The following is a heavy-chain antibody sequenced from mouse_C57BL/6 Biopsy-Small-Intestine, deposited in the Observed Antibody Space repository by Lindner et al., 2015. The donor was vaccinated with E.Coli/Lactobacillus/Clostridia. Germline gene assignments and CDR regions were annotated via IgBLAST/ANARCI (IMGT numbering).Heavy chain of an antibody. CDR1: GYAFSSYW. CDR3: AKGDYYGNWRGYFTF. CDR2: IYPGDGDT. D-gene: IGHD2-1*01. Sequence: VQLQESGAELVKPGASVKISCKASGYAFSSYWMNWVKQRPGKGLEWIGQIYPGDGDTNYNGKFKGKATLTADKSSSTAYMQLSSLTSEDSAVYFCAKGDYYGNWRGYFTFWGQGTTLTVSS. V-gene: IGHV1-80*01. J-gene: IGHJ2*01.